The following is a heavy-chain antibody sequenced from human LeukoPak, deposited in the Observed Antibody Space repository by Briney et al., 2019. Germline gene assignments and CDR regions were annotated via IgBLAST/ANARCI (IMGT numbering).Heavy chain of an antibody. CDR2: IYYSGST. Sequence: SETLSLTCTVSGGSISSGDYYWSWIRQPPGKGLEWIGYIYYSGSTYYNPSLKSRVTISVDTSKNQFSLKLSSVTAADTAVYYCARGHRRDGYNWDYWGQGTLVTVSS. J-gene: IGHJ4*02. CDR3: ARGHRRDGYNWDY. V-gene: IGHV4-30-4*08. CDR1: GGSISSGDYY. D-gene: IGHD5-24*01.